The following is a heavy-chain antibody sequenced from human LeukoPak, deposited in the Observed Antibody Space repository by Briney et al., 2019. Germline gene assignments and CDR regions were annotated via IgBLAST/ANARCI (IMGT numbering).Heavy chain of an antibody. J-gene: IGHJ4*02. CDR2: IYYSGST. V-gene: IGHV4-59*01. CDR3: ARGGGFAADY. Sequence: SETLSLTCTVSGGSISSYYWSWIRQPPGKGLEWIGYIYYSGSTNYNPSLKSRVTISVDTSKNQFSLKLSSVTAADTAVYYCARGGGFAADYWGQGTLVTVSS. D-gene: IGHD5-24*01. CDR1: GGSISSYY.